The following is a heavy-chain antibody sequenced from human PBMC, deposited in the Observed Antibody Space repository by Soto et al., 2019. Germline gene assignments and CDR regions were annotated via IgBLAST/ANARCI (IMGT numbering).Heavy chain of an antibody. D-gene: IGHD5-18*01. J-gene: IGHJ4*02. CDR1: GGSISSYY. Sequence: SETLSLTCTVSGGSISSYYWSWIRQPPGKGLEWIGYIYYSGSTNYNPSLKSRVTISVDTSKNQFSLKLSSVTAADTAVYYCAGGSGYSYGYDYRGQETLVTVSS. CDR3: AGGSGYSYGYDY. CDR2: IYYSGST. V-gene: IGHV4-59*01.